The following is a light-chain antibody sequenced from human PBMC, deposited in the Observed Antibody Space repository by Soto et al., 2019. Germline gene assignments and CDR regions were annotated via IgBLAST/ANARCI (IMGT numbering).Light chain of an antibody. J-gene: IGKJ3*01. V-gene: IGKV3-20*01. CDR1: QRINNNF. CDR2: GAS. CDR3: QQYGISPGFT. Sequence: EVVLTQSPGTLSLSPGERATLSCRASQRINNNFLAWYQQKPGQAPRLLIYGASSRATGIPDRFTGSGSGTEFTLTISRLEPEDFAVYYCQQYGISPGFTFGPGTKVDIK.